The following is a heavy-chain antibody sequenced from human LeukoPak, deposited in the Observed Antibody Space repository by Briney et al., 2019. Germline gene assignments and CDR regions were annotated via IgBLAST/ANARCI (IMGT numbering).Heavy chain of an antibody. Sequence: PSETLSLTCAVYGGSFSGYYWSWIRQPPGKGLEWIGEINHSGSTNYNPSLKSRVTISVDTSKNQFSLKLSSVTAADTAVYYCARAGYATVTDNWFDPWGQGTLVTVSS. CDR1: GGSFSGYY. CDR2: INHSGST. CDR3: ARAGYATVTDNWFDP. V-gene: IGHV4-34*01. D-gene: IGHD4-17*01. J-gene: IGHJ5*02.